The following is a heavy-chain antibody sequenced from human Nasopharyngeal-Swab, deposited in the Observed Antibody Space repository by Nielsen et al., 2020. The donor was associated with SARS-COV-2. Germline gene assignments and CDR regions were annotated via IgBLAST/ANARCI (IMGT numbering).Heavy chain of an antibody. V-gene: IGHV4-61*01. J-gene: IGHJ4*02. D-gene: IGHD3-10*01. CDR3: ARGFRGTMVRGVYDY. Sequence: SETLSLTFTVSGGSVSSGSYYWSWIRQPPGKGLEWIGYIYYSGSTNYNPSLKSRVTISVDTSKNQFSLKLSSVTAADTAVYYCARGFRGTMVRGVYDYWGQGTLVTVSS. CDR2: IYYSGST. CDR1: GGSVSSGSYY.